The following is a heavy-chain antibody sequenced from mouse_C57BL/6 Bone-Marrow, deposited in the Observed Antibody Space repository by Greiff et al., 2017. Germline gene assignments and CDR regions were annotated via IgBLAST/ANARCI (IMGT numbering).Heavy chain of an antibody. CDR1: GFTFSDYY. CDR3: ARGTYYYGSRRYFDF. Sequence: EVKLMESGGGLVQPGGSLKLSCAASGFTFSDYYMYWVRQTPEKRLEWVAYISNGGGSTYYPDTVKGRFTISRDNAKNTLYLRMSRLNSEDTAIYYCARGTYYYGSRRYFDFWGTGTTVTVSS. D-gene: IGHD1-1*01. CDR2: ISNGGGST. V-gene: IGHV5-12*01. J-gene: IGHJ1*03.